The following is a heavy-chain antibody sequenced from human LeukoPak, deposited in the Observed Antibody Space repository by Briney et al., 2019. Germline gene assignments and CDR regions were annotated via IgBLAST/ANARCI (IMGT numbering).Heavy chain of an antibody. Sequence: SVKVSCKASGGTFSGYAISWVRQAPGQGLEWMGGIIPIFGTANYAQKFQGRVTITADESTSTAYMELSSLRSEDTAVYYCARAGHIVVVTASPGSAFDIWGQGTMVTVSS. D-gene: IGHD2-21*02. CDR2: IIPIFGTA. CDR3: ARAGHIVVVTASPGSAFDI. V-gene: IGHV1-69*13. CDR1: GGTFSGYA. J-gene: IGHJ3*02.